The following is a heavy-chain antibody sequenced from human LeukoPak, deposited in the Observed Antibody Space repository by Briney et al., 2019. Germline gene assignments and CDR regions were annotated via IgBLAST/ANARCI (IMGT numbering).Heavy chain of an antibody. Sequence: SETLSLTCSVSGGSISSYYWSWIRQPPGKGLEWIGEINHSGSTNYNPSLKSRVTISVDTSKNQFSLKLSSVTAADTAVYYCARQGIVGATDYWGQGTLVTVSS. CDR1: GGSISSYY. CDR3: ARQGIVGATDY. V-gene: IGHV4-34*01. J-gene: IGHJ4*02. D-gene: IGHD1-26*01. CDR2: INHSGST.